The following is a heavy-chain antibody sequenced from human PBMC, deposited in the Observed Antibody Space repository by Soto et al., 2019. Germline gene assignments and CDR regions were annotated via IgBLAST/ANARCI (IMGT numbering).Heavy chain of an antibody. CDR3: AKDPSTGPPDC. CDR1: GFMFSSYG. Sequence: GGSLRLSCAAAGFMFSSYGMSWVRQAPGKGLQWVATIHPSGGSTHYAESVRGRSTISRDNSRDTLYLQMNSLRAEDTAVYYCAKDPSTGPPDCWGQGALVTVSS. CDR2: IHPSGGST. J-gene: IGHJ4*02. D-gene: IGHD3-9*01. V-gene: IGHV3-23*01.